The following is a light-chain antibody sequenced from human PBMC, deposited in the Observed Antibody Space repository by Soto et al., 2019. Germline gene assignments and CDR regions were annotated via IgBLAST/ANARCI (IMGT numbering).Light chain of an antibody. CDR1: ESISLW. Sequence: DIQMTQSPSTLSASVGDRVTITCRASESISLWLAWYQQKPGKAPKPLIYKASNLDSGVPSRFSGSGSGTDFALTISGLQPDDFATYYCQQYKTYWTFGQGTKVEMK. J-gene: IGKJ1*01. V-gene: IGKV1-5*03. CDR2: KAS. CDR3: QQYKTYWT.